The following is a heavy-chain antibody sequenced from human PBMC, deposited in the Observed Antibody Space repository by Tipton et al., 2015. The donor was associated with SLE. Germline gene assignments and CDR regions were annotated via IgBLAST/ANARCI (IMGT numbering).Heavy chain of an antibody. CDR2: IDYTRTP. CDR3: ARGGAYDY. J-gene: IGHJ4*02. CDR1: GDSISSSDYY. D-gene: IGHD1-26*01. V-gene: IGHV4-30-4*01. Sequence: TLSLTCNVSGDSISSSDYYWSWIRQQPGKGLEWIGYIDYTRTPYYNPSVTSRATISVDTSKNQFSLKLTSVTAADTAVYYCARGGAYDYWGQGKLVTVSS.